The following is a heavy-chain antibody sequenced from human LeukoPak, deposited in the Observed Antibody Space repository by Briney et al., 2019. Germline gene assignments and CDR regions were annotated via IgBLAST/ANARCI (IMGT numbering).Heavy chain of an antibody. CDR2: INHSGST. D-gene: IGHD3-22*01. CDR1: RGSFSGYY. V-gene: IGHV4-34*01. J-gene: IGHJ1*01. CDR3: ARGYDSSGYYRDFQH. Sequence: SETLSLTCAVYRGSFSGYYWSWIRQPPGKGLEWIGEINHSGSTNYNPSLKSRVTISVGTSKNQFSLKLSSVTAADTAVYYCARGYDSSGYYRDFQHWGQGTLVTVSS.